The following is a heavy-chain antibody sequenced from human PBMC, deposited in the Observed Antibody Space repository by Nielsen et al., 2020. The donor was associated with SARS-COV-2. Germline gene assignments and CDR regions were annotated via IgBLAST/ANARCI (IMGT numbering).Heavy chain of an antibody. J-gene: IGHJ5*02. Sequence: ASVKVSCKASGYTFTGYYMHWVRQAPGQGLEWMGIINPSGGSTSYAQKFQGRVTMTRDTSISTAYMELSRLRSDDTAVYYCARVENHSYRWFDPWGQGTLVTVSS. D-gene: IGHD5-18*01. CDR2: INPSGGST. CDR3: ARVENHSYRWFDP. V-gene: IGHV1-2*02. CDR1: GYTFTGYY.